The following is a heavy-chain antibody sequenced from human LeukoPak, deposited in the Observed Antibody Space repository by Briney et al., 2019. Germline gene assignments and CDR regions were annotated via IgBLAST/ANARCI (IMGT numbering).Heavy chain of an antibody. CDR1: GFTFSSYG. J-gene: IGHJ6*04. CDR2: ISYDGSNK. CDR3: AELGITMIGGV. D-gene: IGHD3-10*02. V-gene: IGHV3-30*18. Sequence: GGSLRPSCAASGFTFSSYGMHWVRQAPGKGLEWVAVISYDGSNKYYADSVKGRFTISGDNAKNSLYLQMNSLRAEDTAVYYCAELGITMIGGVWGKGTTVTISS.